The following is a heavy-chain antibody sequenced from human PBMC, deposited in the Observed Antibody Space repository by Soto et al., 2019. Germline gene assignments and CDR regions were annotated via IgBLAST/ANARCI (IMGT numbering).Heavy chain of an antibody. Sequence: EVQMVESGGGLVQPGGSLRLSCAASGFTFSSYWMHWVRQVPGKVLVWVSRINSNGSFTQYADSVRGRLTISRDNAKNTLYLQLNSLRAEDTAVYYCARDKMSAADYWGQGTLVTVSS. J-gene: IGHJ4*02. CDR1: GFTFSSYW. CDR3: ARDKMSAADY. CDR2: INSNGSFT. V-gene: IGHV3-74*03. D-gene: IGHD6-25*01.